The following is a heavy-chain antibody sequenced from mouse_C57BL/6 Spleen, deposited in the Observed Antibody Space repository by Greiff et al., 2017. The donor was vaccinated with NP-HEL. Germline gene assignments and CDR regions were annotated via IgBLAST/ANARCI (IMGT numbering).Heavy chain of an antibody. CDR2: ISSGGDYI. V-gene: IGHV5-9-1*02. CDR3: TRDQVSSGYAWFAY. CDR1: GFTFSSYA. Sequence: EVKLMESGEGLVKPGGSLKLSCAASGFTFSSYAMSWVRQTPEKRLEWVAYISSGGDYIYYADTVKGRFTISRDNARNTLYLQMSSLKSEDTAMYYCTRDQVSSGYAWFAYWGQGTLVTVSA. D-gene: IGHD3-2*02. J-gene: IGHJ3*01.